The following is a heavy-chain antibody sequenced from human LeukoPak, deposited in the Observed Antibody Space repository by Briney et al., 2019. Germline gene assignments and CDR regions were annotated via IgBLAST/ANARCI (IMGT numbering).Heavy chain of an antibody. J-gene: IGHJ4*02. CDR1: GFTFSTFA. D-gene: IGHD1-14*01. CDR3: AKLRTGPLTHFDY. Sequence: GGSLRLSCAASGFTFSTFAMIWVRQPPGKGLEWVSSIFPSGGEIHYADSVRGQFTISRDNSKSTLSLQMNSLRAEDTAVYYCAKLRTGPLTHFDYWGQGTLVTVSS. CDR2: IFPSGGEI. V-gene: IGHV3-23*01.